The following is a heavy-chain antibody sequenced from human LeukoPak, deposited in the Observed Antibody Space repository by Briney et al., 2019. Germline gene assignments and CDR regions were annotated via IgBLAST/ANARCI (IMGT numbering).Heavy chain of an antibody. CDR2: ISGSGGST. CDR3: VRNDIAAAGTRGDY. Sequence: GGSLRLSCAASGFTFTSYAMSWVRQAPGKGLEWVSAISGSGGSTYYADSVKGRFTISRDNSKNTLYLQMNSLRAEDTAVYYCVRNDIAAAGTRGDYWGQGTLVTVSS. CDR1: GFTFTSYA. J-gene: IGHJ4*02. V-gene: IGHV3-23*01. D-gene: IGHD6-13*01.